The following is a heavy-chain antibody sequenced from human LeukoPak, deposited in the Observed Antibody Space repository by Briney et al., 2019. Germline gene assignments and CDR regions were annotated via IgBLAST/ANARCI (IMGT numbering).Heavy chain of an antibody. D-gene: IGHD2-15*01. V-gene: IGHV5-51*01. Sequence: GESLKISCQGSGYSINNYWIGWVRQMPGKGLEWMGIIYPADSDIRYSPSFQGQVTISADKSISTAYLQWTSLKASDTAMYYCARQEYCSGGSCYTWFDPWGQGTLVTVSS. J-gene: IGHJ5*02. CDR1: GYSINNYW. CDR2: IYPADSDI. CDR3: ARQEYCSGGSCYTWFDP.